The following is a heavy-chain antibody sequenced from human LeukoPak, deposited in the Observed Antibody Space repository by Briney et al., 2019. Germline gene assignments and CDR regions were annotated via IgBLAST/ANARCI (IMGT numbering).Heavy chain of an antibody. Sequence: PSETLSLTCTVSGGSISSWYWSWLRQPAGKGLEWIGRISTSGSPNYNPSLKSRVTMSADTSKSQFSLRVTSVTAADTAVYYCARGHYYHYYMDVWGKGTTVTISS. V-gene: IGHV4-4*07. CDR2: ISTSGSP. CDR3: ARGHYYHYYMDV. CDR1: GGSISSWY. J-gene: IGHJ6*03.